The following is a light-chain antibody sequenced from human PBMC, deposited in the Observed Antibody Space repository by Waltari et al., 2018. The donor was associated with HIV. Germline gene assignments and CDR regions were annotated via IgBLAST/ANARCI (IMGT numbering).Light chain of an antibody. J-gene: IGLJ3*02. V-gene: IGLV1-51*01. CDR2: DNN. Sequence: QSVLTQPPSVSAAPGHKVVISCSGGSSNIGNNYVSWFQQLPRTAPTCIIYDNNKRPSGIPDPFSASRAVTSATLSITGLQSGDEADYYCGTWDTSLSAGVFGGGTKVTVL. CDR3: GTWDTSLSAGV. CDR1: SSNIGNNY.